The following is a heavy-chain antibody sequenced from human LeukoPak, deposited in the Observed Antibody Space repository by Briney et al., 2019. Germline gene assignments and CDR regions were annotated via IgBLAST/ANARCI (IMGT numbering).Heavy chain of an antibody. J-gene: IGHJ3*02. CDR1: GYTFTTYF. CDR2: INPYSGDT. CDR3: ARYWAEPAATDDAFDI. D-gene: IGHD2-15*01. V-gene: IGHV1-2*02. Sequence: ASVKVSCKTSGYTFTTYFIHWVRQAPGQGLEGMGGINPYSGDTKYAQKFQGRVTMTRDTSISTACMELSRLMSDNTAVYYCARYWAEPAATDDAFDIWGQGTMVVVSS.